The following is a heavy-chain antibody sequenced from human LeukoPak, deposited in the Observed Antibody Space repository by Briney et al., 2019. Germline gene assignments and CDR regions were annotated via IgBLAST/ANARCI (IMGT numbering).Heavy chain of an antibody. CDR1: GFTFSSYE. V-gene: IGHV3-48*03. J-gene: IGHJ6*03. CDR2: ISSSGSTK. CDR3: AKRYSGYLNNYYYYYMDV. D-gene: IGHD5-12*01. Sequence: GGSLRLSCAASGFTFSSYEMNWVRQAPGKGLEWVSYISSSGSTKYYADSVKGRFTISRDNSKNTLYLQMNSLRAEDTAVYYCAKRYSGYLNNYYYYYMDVWGKGTTVTISS.